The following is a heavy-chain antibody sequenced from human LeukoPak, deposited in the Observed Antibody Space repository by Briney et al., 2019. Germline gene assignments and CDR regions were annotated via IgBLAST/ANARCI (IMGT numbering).Heavy chain of an antibody. J-gene: IGHJ6*02. CDR2: VRGNSATT. Sequence: GGSLRLSCAASGFTFSSYAMSWVRQAPGKGLECVSTVRGNSATTYYADSVKGRLTISRDNSKNTLSLQVHSLRAEDTAVYFCAKHQQIYGDSLMDVWGQGTTVTVSS. CDR3: AKHQQIYGDSLMDV. D-gene: IGHD4-17*01. V-gene: IGHV3-23*01. CDR1: GFTFSSYA.